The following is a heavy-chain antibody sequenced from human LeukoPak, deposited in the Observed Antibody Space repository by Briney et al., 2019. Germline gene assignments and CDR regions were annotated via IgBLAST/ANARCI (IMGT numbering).Heavy chain of an antibody. Sequence: ASVKVSFKASGYTFTGYYMHWVRQAPGQGLEWMGWINPNSGGTNYAQKFQGRVTMTRDTSISTAYMELSRLRSDDTAVYYCARDGGNSGFDWFDPWGQGTLVTVSS. D-gene: IGHD4-23*01. V-gene: IGHV1-2*02. J-gene: IGHJ5*02. CDR3: ARDGGNSGFDWFDP. CDR2: INPNSGGT. CDR1: GYTFTGYY.